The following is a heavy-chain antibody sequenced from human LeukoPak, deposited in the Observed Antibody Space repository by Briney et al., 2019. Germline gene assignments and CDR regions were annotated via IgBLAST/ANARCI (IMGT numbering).Heavy chain of an antibody. CDR2: ISAYNGNT. CDR1: GYTFTSYG. J-gene: IGHJ6*02. V-gene: IGHV1-18*01. D-gene: IGHD6-19*01. Sequence: ASVKVSCKASGYTFTSYGISWVRQAPGQGLEWMGWISAYNGNTNYAQKLQGRVTMTTDTSTSTAYMELRSLRSDDTAVYYCATDFSGIAVAYYYYGMDVWGQGTTVTVSS. CDR3: ATDFSGIAVAYYYYGMDV.